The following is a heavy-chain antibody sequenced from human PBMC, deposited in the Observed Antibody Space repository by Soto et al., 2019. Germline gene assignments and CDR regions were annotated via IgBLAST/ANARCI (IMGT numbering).Heavy chain of an antibody. CDR1: GGSISSSNW. D-gene: IGHD1-26*01. CDR2: IYHSGST. CDR3: ARVSGRYSGFFDY. Sequence: SETLSLTCAVSGGSISSSNWWSWVRQPPGKGLEWIGEIYHSGSTNYNPSLKSRVTISVDKSKNQFSLKLSSVTAADTAVYYCARVSGRYSGFFDYWGQGTLVTVFS. V-gene: IGHV4-4*02. J-gene: IGHJ4*02.